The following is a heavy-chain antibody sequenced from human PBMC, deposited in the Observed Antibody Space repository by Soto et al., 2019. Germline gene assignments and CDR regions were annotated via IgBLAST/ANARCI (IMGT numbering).Heavy chain of an antibody. CDR2: ISSTGRTI. CDR1: GFTFSNYY. CDR3: ARSYDSSGYSHY. Sequence: GGSLRLSCGASGFTFSNYYMSWIRQAPGKGLEWVSYISSTGRTIYYADSVKGRFTISRDNAKNSLYLQMNSLRAEDTAVYYCARSYDSSGYSHYWGQGTLVTVSS. V-gene: IGHV3-11*04. D-gene: IGHD3-22*01. J-gene: IGHJ4*02.